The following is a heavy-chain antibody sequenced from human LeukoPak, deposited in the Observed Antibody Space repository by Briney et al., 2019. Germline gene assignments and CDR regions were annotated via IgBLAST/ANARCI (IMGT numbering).Heavy chain of an antibody. V-gene: IGHV3-33*06. CDR2: IWYDGSNK. CDR1: GFTFSNYG. Sequence: GGSLRLSCAASGFTFSNYGMHWVRQAQGKGLEWVAVIWYDGSNKYYADSVKGRFTISRDNSKNTLSLQMNSLRAEDTAVYYCAKDLTPYDSSGYNDKWGQGTLVTVSS. D-gene: IGHD3-22*01. J-gene: IGHJ4*02. CDR3: AKDLTPYDSSGYNDK.